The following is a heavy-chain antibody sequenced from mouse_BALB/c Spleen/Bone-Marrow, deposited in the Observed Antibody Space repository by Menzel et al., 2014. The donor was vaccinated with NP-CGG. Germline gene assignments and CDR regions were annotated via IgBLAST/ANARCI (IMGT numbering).Heavy chain of an antibody. CDR2: ISSGGSM. Sequence: EVQLVESGGGLVQPGGSLKLSCAASGFTFSSFVMSWVRQTPEKRLEWVASISSGGSMYYSDSVKGRFIISRDNARNILYLQMSGLRSEDTAMYYCARDYYGSSHFDYWGQGSTLTVSS. CDR3: ARDYYGSSHFDY. CDR1: GFTFSSFV. D-gene: IGHD1-1*01. V-gene: IGHV5-6-5*01. J-gene: IGHJ2*01.